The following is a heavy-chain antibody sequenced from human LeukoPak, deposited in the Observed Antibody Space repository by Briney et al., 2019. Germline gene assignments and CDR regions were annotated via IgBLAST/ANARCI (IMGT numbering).Heavy chain of an antibody. CDR2: IIPILGLA. Sequence: GSSVKVSCKASGGTFSSYAISWVRQAPGQGLEWMGRIIPILGLANYAPKFQGRVTSTADKSTSTAYMELSSLRSEDTAVYYCARDMGSYYYGMDVWGQGTTVTVSS. D-gene: IGHD2-15*01. CDR1: GGTFSSYA. CDR3: ARDMGSYYYGMDV. J-gene: IGHJ6*02. V-gene: IGHV1-69*04.